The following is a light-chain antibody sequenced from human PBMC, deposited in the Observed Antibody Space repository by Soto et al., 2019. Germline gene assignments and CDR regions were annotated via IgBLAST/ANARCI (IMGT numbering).Light chain of an antibody. V-gene: IGKV1-5*01. Sequence: DIRMTQSPSTLSASVGDRVTITCRASQSISSWLAWYQQKPGKAPKLLIYDASSLESGVPSRFSGSGSGTEFTLTISSLQPDDFATYYCQQYNSYQWTFGQGTKV. CDR2: DAS. J-gene: IGKJ1*01. CDR1: QSISSW. CDR3: QQYNSYQWT.